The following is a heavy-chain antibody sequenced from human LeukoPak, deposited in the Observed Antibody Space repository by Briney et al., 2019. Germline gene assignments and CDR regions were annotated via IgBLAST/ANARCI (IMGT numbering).Heavy chain of an antibody. CDR2: VSSDGSIT. Sequence: GGSLRLSCAASGFTFSSYWMHWVRQAPGKGLVWVSRVSSDGSITDYTDSVKGRFTISRDNAKNTLYLQMNSLRAEDTAMYYCVRAVGGNDGRTFGYWAQGTLVTVSS. V-gene: IGHV3-74*01. D-gene: IGHD3-3*01. CDR3: VRAVGGNDGRTFGY. CDR1: GFTFSSYW. J-gene: IGHJ4*02.